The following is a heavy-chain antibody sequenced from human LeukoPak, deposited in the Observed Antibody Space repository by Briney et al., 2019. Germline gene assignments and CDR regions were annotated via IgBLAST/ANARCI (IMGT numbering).Heavy chain of an antibody. CDR3: ARVSPYCSSTSCFDY. D-gene: IGHD2-2*01. CDR2: IYYSGST. Sequence: SETLSLTCAVYGGSFSGYYWSWIRQPPGKGLEWIGYIYYSGSTNYNPSLKSRVTISVDTSKNQFSLKLSSVTAADTAVYYCARVSPYCSSTSCFDYWGQGTLVTVSS. J-gene: IGHJ4*02. V-gene: IGHV4-59*01. CDR1: GGSFSGYY.